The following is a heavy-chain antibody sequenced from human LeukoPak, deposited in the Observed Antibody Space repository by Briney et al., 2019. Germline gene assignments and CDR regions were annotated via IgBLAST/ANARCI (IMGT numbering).Heavy chain of an antibody. CDR3: ARAVLILGIDP. V-gene: IGHV4-34*01. J-gene: IGHJ5*02. CDR2: INHSGST. CDR1: GGSFSGYY. D-gene: IGHD2-8*01. Sequence: TSETLSLTCAVYGGSFSGYYWSWIRQPPGKGLEWIGEINHSGSTNYNPSLKSRVTISVDTSKNQFSLKPSSVTAADTAVYYCARAVLILGIDPWGQGTLVTVSS.